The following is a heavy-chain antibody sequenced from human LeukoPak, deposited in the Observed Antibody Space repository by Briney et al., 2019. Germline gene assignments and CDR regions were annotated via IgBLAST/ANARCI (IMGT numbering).Heavy chain of an antibody. CDR3: ARVGVTMVRGVIIRAFDI. J-gene: IGHJ3*02. CDR1: GYTFTSYG. Sequence: ASVKVSFKASGYTFTSYGISWVRQAPGQGLEWMGWISAYNGNTNYAQKLQGRVTITTDTSTSTAYMELRSLRSDDTAVYYCARVGVTMVRGVIIRAFDIWGQGTMVTVSS. D-gene: IGHD3-10*01. CDR2: ISAYNGNT. V-gene: IGHV1-18*01.